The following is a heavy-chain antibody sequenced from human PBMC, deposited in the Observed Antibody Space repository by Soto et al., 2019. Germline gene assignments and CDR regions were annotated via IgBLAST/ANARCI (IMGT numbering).Heavy chain of an antibody. D-gene: IGHD4-4*01. Sequence: GASVKVSCKASGYIFNNYVLHWVRQAPGQRLEWVGWINAGNGATNYSQKFQGRVTITRDTSATTVYMVLYSLRSEDTAMYYCARVPDPTVLTHHFDYWGQGILVTVSS. J-gene: IGHJ4*02. V-gene: IGHV1-3*01. CDR3: ARVPDPTVLTHHFDY. CDR2: INAGNGAT. CDR1: GYIFNNYV.